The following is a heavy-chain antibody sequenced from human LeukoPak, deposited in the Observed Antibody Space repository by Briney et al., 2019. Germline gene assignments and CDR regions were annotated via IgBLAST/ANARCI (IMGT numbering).Heavy chain of an antibody. CDR1: GGSTSSSSYY. V-gene: IGHV4-39*01. CDR3: ARHRSRLGSAGIVEY. D-gene: IGHD6-13*01. J-gene: IGHJ4*02. CDR2: IYYSGST. Sequence: PSETLSLTCTVSGGSTSSSSYYWGWIRQPPGKGLAWIGSIYYSGSTFYNPSLKSRLTISVDTSKNEFSLKLNSVTAAETAVYYCARHRSRLGSAGIVEYWGQGTLVIVSS.